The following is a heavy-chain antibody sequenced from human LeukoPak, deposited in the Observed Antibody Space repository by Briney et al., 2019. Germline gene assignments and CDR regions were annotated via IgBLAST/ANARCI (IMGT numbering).Heavy chain of an antibody. V-gene: IGHV4-38-2*02. J-gene: IGHJ4*02. D-gene: IGHD1-20*01. CDR1: GYSISTGYY. CDR2: IYHSGST. CDR3: ARGDNWNDPGDY. Sequence: PSETLSLTCTVSGYSISTGYYWGWIRQPPGKGLEWIGSIYHSGSTNYNPSLKSRVTISVDTSKNQFSLKLSSVTAADTAVYYCARGDNWNDPGDYWGQGTLVTVSS.